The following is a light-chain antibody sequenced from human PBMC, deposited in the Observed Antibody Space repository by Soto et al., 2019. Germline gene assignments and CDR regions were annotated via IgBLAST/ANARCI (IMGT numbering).Light chain of an antibody. CDR1: SSDVGGYNY. Sequence: QSALTQPRSVSGSPGQSVTISCTGTSSDVGGYNYVSWYQQHPGKAPKLMIYDVSKRPSGVPDRFSGSKSGTSASLAISGLQAEDEADYYCAAWDDSLSGYVFGTGTKVTVL. CDR3: AAWDDSLSGYV. CDR2: DVS. V-gene: IGLV2-11*01. J-gene: IGLJ1*01.